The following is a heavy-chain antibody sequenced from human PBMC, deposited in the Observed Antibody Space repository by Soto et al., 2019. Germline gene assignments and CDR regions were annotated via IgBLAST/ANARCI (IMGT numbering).Heavy chain of an antibody. CDR2: TYYRSKWYN. V-gene: IGHV6-1*01. J-gene: IGHJ6*02. CDR1: GHSVSSNSAA. Sequence: SQTLSLTCAISGHSVSSNSAAWNWIRQSPSRGLEWLGRTYYRSKWYNDYAVSVKSRITINPDTSKNQFSLQLNSVTPEDTAVYYCARDQEDIVVVPAAGGYYYYYGMDVWGQGTTVTVSS. CDR3: ARDQEDIVVVPAAGGYYYYYGMDV. D-gene: IGHD2-2*01.